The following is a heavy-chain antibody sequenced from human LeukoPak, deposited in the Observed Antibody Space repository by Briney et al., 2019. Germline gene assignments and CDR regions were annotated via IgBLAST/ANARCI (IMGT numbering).Heavy chain of an antibody. J-gene: IGHJ3*02. CDR1: GYTFIDYF. D-gene: IGHD1-7*01. CDR3: VRAVSGTLGGAFDI. V-gene: IGHV1-2*02. Sequence: GASVEVSCKASGYTFIDYFIHWMRRTPGQGLEWLGWINPNSGVTRYAQKFQDRVTMTRDTAAYMELSSLKSDDTAVYYCVRAVSGTLGGAFDIWGQGTAVTVSS. CDR2: INPNSGVT.